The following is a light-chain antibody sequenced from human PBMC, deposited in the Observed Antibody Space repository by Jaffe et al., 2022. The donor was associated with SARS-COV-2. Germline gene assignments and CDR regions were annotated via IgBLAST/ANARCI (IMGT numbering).Light chain of an antibody. J-gene: IGKJ2*01. CDR2: DAS. CDR1: QSVAIS. CDR3: QQTYSAPDT. V-gene: IGKV1-39*01. Sequence: DIQMTQSPSSLSASVGDRVTITCRASQSVAISLNWFQQQPGKAPKLLIYDASTLHSGVPSRFSGSGSGTDFTLTISTLQPEDCATYYCQQTYSAPDTFGQGTKLEI.